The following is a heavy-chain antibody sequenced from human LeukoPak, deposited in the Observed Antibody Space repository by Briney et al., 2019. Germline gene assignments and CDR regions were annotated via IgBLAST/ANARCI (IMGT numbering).Heavy chain of an antibody. V-gene: IGHV3-74*01. J-gene: IGHJ6*02. CDR1: GFTFSSYW. CDR3: ARMRVVAGTIGDGMDV. Sequence: PGGSLRLSCAASGFTFSSYWMHWVRQVPGKGLVWVSRINSDGSSTSYADSVKGRFTISRDNAKNTLYLQMNSLRAEDTAMYYCARMRVVAGTIGDGMDVWGQGTTVTVS. D-gene: IGHD6-19*01. CDR2: INSDGSST.